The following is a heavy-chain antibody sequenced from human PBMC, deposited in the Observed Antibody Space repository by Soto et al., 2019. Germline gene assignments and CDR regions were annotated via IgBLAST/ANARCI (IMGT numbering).Heavy chain of an antibody. D-gene: IGHD3-16*01. Sequence: SETLSLTCTVSGVSISSANYYWRWIRQHPGKGLEWIGYIYYSGDTYYNPSLKSRLTISLDTSKNQFSLKLNSVTAADTAVYYCAREGGDGVDYWGQGSLVTVSS. V-gene: IGHV4-31*03. CDR1: GVSISSANYY. CDR3: AREGGDGVDY. J-gene: IGHJ4*02. CDR2: IYYSGDT.